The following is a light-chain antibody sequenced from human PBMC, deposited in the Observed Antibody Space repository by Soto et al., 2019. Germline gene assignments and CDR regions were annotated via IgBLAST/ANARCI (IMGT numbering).Light chain of an antibody. J-gene: IGKJ5*01. V-gene: IGKV3-20*01. CDR3: QQYGSSRST. CDR2: GAS. Sequence: EIVFTQSPGTLSLSPGERATLSCRASQSVSSSYLAWYQQKPGQAPRLTIYGASSRETGIPDRFSGSGAGTDFTLTISRLEPEDFEVYYCQQYGSSRSTFGQGTRLEIK. CDR1: QSVSSSY.